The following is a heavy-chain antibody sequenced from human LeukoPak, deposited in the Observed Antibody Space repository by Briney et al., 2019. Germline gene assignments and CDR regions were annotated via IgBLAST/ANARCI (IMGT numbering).Heavy chain of an antibody. Sequence: GGSLRLSCAASGFTFSSYAMHWVRQAPGKGLEWVAVISYDGSNKYYADSVKGRFTISRDNSKNTLYLQMNSLRSEDTAIYYCARDSFGVRGFDHWGQGTPVTVSS. CDR2: ISYDGSNK. CDR3: ARDSFGVRGFDH. J-gene: IGHJ4*02. D-gene: IGHD3-10*01. CDR1: GFTFSSYA. V-gene: IGHV3-30*04.